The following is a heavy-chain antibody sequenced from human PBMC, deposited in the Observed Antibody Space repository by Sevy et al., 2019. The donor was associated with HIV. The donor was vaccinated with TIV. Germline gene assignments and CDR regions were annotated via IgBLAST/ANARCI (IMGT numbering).Heavy chain of an antibody. J-gene: IGHJ4*02. V-gene: IGHV4-59*08. Sequence: SETLSLTCTVSGGSITSLYWNWIRQPPGKGLEWIANIYYNGHINYNPSLKSRVTLSLDTSKNQFSLRLSSVTAADTAMYYCAGENAWGRGYSWGQGTLVSVSS. D-gene: IGHD1-26*01. CDR2: IYYNGHI. CDR1: GGSITSLY. CDR3: AGENAWGRGYS.